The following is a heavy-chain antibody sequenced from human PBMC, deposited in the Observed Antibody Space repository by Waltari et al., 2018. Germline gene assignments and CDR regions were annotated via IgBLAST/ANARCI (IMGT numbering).Heavy chain of an antibody. CDR1: GFTFSSYA. D-gene: IGHD2-2*01. CDR2: ISGMGGST. V-gene: IGHV3-23*01. Sequence: EVQLLESGGGLVQPGGSLRLSCADSGFTFSSYAMSQVSQAPGKGLGWVSDISGMGGSTDYADSVKGRFTISRDDSKNTLYLQMNSLRAEDTAVYYCAKGVVPAGMVPFDYWGQGTLVTVSS. J-gene: IGHJ4*02. CDR3: AKGVVPAGMVPFDY.